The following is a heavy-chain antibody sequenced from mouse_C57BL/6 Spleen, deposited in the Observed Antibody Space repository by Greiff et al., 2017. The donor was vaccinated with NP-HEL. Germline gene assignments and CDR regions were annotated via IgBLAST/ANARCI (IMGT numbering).Heavy chain of an antibody. CDR3: ARSNDGYCAYAMDY. Sequence: EVQLQQSGPELVKPGASVKISCKASGYTFTDYYMNWVKQSPGKSLEWIGDINPNNGGTSYNQKFKGKATLTVDKSSSTAYMELRSLTSEDSAVYYCARSNDGYCAYAMDYWGQGTSVTVSS. CDR1: GYTFTDYY. D-gene: IGHD2-3*01. J-gene: IGHJ4*01. CDR2: INPNNGGT. V-gene: IGHV1-26*01.